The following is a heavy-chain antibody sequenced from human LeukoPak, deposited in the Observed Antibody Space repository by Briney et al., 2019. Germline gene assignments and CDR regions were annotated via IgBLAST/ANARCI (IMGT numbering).Heavy chain of an antibody. V-gene: IGHV4-4*02. CDR3: AREGDYDILTGYYFIDS. CDR1: GGSISSGNW. Sequence: SGTLSLTCAVSGGSISSGNWWSWVRQPPGKGLEWIGEIYHSGNTNYNPSLKSRVTISVDWSKNHFSLKLSSVTAADTAVYYCAREGDYDILTGYYFIDSWGRGTLVTVSS. CDR2: IYHSGNT. J-gene: IGHJ4*02. D-gene: IGHD3-9*01.